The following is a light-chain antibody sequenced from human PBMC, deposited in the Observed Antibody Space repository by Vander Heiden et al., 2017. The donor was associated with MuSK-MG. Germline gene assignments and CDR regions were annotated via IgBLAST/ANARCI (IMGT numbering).Light chain of an antibody. CDR2: AAS. Sequence: DLQMTHSPTFLSESVGDRVTITSRASHVISNSLAWYQQNPGKATKLLLYAASRLESGVPSRFSGSASGTDYTLTSSSLHPEDFATYYCQHDDSTMYTFGQGTKVDIK. CDR3: QHDDSTMYT. J-gene: IGKJ2*01. CDR1: HVISNS. V-gene: IGKV1-NL1*01.